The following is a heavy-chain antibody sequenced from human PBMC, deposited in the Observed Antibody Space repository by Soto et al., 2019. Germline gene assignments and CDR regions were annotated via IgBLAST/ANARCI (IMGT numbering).Heavy chain of an antibody. CDR1: GGSISINNYY. V-gene: IGHV4-39*07. J-gene: IGHJ4*02. CDR2: INRSGST. D-gene: IGHD3-3*01. CDR3: ARGISRGYDFWSGYQYFDY. Sequence: PSETLSLTCTVSGGSISINNYYWSWIRQPPGKGLEWIGEINRSGSTNYNPSLKSRVTISVDTSKNQFSLKLSSVTAADTAVYYCARGISRGYDFWSGYQYFDYWGQGTLVTVSS.